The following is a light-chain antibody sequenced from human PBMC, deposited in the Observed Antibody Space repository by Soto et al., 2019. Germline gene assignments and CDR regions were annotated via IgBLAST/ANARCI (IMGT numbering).Light chain of an antibody. CDR2: AAS. V-gene: IGKV1-39*01. CDR3: QQSYSAPGT. J-gene: IGKJ2*01. CDR1: QSISTY. Sequence: IQMTQSPSFLSASVGDRVTITCRASQSISTYLNWYQQKPGKAPKLLIYAASSLQSGVPSRFSGSGSGTDFTLTITSLQPEDFATYYCQQSYSAPGTFGQGTKLEIK.